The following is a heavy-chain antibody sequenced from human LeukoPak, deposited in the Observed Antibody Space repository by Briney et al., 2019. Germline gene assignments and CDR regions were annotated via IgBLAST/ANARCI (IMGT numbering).Heavy chain of an antibody. Sequence: PSQTLSLTCTFSGGSISSGGYYWSWIRQHPGKGLEWIGYIYYSGSTYYNPSLKSRVTISVDTSKNQFSLKLSSVTAADTAVYYCARGNRWFGELSSCYFDYWGQGTLVTVSS. D-gene: IGHD3-10*01. V-gene: IGHV4-31*03. CDR1: GGSISSGGYY. CDR3: ARGNRWFGELSSCYFDY. J-gene: IGHJ4*02. CDR2: IYYSGST.